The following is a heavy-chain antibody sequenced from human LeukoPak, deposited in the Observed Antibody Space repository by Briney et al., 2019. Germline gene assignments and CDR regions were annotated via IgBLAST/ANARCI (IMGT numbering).Heavy chain of an antibody. CDR2: ISAYNGNT. Sequence: GASVKVSCKASGYTFTSYGISWVRQAPGQGLEWMGWISAYNGNTNYAQRLQGRVTMTRDTSTSTVYMELSSLRSEDTAVYYCARVQSGSGSYRYWGQGTLVTVSS. D-gene: IGHD3-10*01. CDR3: ARVQSGSGSYRY. CDR1: GYTFTSYG. J-gene: IGHJ4*02. V-gene: IGHV1-18*01.